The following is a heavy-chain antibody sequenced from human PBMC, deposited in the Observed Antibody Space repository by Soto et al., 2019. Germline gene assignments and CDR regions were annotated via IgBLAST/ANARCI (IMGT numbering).Heavy chain of an antibody. CDR3: AREQVDYYYGMDV. CDR2: IYYSGST. D-gene: IGHD2-15*01. CDR1: GGSISSGGYY. V-gene: IGHV4-31*03. Sequence: TLSFTCTVSGGSISSGGYYWSWIRQHPGKGLEWIGYIYYSGSTYYNPSLKSRVTVSVDTSKNQFSLKLSSVTAADTAVYYCAREQVDYYYGMDVWGQGTTVTVSS. J-gene: IGHJ6*02.